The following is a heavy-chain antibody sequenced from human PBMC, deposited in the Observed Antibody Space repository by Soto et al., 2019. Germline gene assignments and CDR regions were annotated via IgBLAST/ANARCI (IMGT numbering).Heavy chain of an antibody. J-gene: IGHJ4*02. V-gene: IGHV3-23*01. CDR2: ISGSGDST. Sequence: EVQLLESGGGVVQPGGSLRLSCAASGFSFSSYAMNWVRQAPGKGLEWVSVISGSGDSTYYADSVKGRFTISRDNSKKTLYRQMISVRGEDTAVYYCARRSSGWNIVYWGQGALV. CDR1: GFSFSSYA. CDR3: ARRSSGWNIVY. D-gene: IGHD3-22*01.